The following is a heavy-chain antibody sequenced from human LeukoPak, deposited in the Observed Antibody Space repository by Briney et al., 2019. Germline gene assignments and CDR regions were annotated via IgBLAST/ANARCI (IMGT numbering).Heavy chain of an antibody. Sequence: GGSLRLSCAASGFTFSSYAMNWVRQAPGKGLEWVSGINSDGDITYYADSVKGRFTISRDNSKNMLYLQMNSLRAEDTAVYYCAKSDSSSSWRQGILVTVSS. J-gene: IGHJ4*02. CDR2: INSDGDIT. V-gene: IGHV3-23*01. CDR3: AKSDSSSS. D-gene: IGHD6-13*01. CDR1: GFTFSSYA.